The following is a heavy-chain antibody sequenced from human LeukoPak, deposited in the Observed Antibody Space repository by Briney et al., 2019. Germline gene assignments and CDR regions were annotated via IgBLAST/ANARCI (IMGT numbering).Heavy chain of an antibody. CDR2: IYHSGST. J-gene: IGHJ6*02. CDR1: GGSISSGGYS. Sequence: SQTLSLTCAVSGGSISSGGYSWSWIRQPPGKGLEWIGYIYHSGSTYYNPSLKSRVTISVDRSKNQFSLKLSSVTAADTAVYYCARVTLLRNYYYYGMDVWGQGTTVTVSS. V-gene: IGHV4-30-2*01. D-gene: IGHD4-17*01. CDR3: ARVTLLRNYYYYGMDV.